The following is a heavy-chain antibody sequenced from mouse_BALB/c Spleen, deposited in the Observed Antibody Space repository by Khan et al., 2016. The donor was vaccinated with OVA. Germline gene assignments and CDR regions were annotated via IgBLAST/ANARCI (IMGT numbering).Heavy chain of an antibody. V-gene: IGHV1-4*01. D-gene: IGHD2-14*01. CDR2: INPSNGYT. CDR3: VIDGAYYMNDGWFAY. J-gene: IGHJ3*01. Sequence: VQLQQSGAELARPGASVKMSCKASGYTFTSYTIHWIKLRPGQGLEWIGYINPSNGYTNYNQKFKDKATLTADKSSTTAYMQLSSLTSDDSAVYNCVIDGAYYMNDGWFAYWGQGTLVTVSA. CDR1: GYTFTSYT.